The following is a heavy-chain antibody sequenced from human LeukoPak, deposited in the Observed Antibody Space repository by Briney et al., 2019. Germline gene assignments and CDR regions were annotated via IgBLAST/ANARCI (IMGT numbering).Heavy chain of an antibody. J-gene: IGHJ6*03. V-gene: IGHV3-30*02. CDR3: AKLGKTENHYGSGRFSYYYYMDV. D-gene: IGHD3-10*01. CDR2: IRSDGINK. Sequence: GRSLRLSCAASGFTFSNYGMHWVRQAPGKGLEWVAFIRSDGINKYHADSVKGRFTISRDNSKNTLYLQMNSLRAEDTAVYYCAKLGKTENHYGSGRFSYYYYMDVWGKGTTATISS. CDR1: GFTFSNYG.